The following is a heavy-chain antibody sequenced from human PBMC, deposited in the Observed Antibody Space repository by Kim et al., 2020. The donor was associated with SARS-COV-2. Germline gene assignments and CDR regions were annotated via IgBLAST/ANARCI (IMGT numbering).Heavy chain of an antibody. J-gene: IGHJ4*02. Sequence: SETLSLTCAVYGGSFSGYYWSWIRQPPGKGLEWIGEINHSGSTNYNPSLKSRVTISVDTSKNQFSLKLSSVTAADTAVYYCATTTYYYDSSGYYWEPQMHDSCGQRTLFT. V-gene: IGHV4-34*01. CDR1: GGSFSGYY. D-gene: IGHD3-22*01. CDR3: ATTTYYYDSSGYYWEPQMHDS. CDR2: INHSGST.